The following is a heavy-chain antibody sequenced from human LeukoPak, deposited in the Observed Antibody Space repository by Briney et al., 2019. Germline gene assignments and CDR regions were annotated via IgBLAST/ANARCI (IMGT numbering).Heavy chain of an antibody. CDR1: GGSTSSSCYD. V-gene: IGHV4-39*07. CDR3: ARNFLDGYTPSDFDY. D-gene: IGHD5-24*01. Sequence: SDTLSLTRPVSGGSTSSSCYDSGWIREPPGKGLEWIGGVYYSASTYSTPSLKSRVTISVDTSKSHFSLKLSSVTAADTDVYYCARNFLDGYTPSDFDYWGQGTLVTVSS. J-gene: IGHJ4*02. CDR2: VYYSAST.